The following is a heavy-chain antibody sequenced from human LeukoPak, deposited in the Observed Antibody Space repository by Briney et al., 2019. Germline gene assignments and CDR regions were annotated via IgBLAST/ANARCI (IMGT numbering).Heavy chain of an antibody. V-gene: IGHV3-48*01. CDR2: ISRTGTTI. J-gene: IGHJ4*02. D-gene: IGHD2-21*02. CDR3: AGDLGSGDHGLLV. Sequence: GGSLRLSGADSGFTFNSYTRNRVRQAPGKGKEFISYISRTGTTIYYADSVKGRFTISRDNAKNSLYLQMNSLRSEDTGLYFCAGDLGSGDHGLLVWGQGTLLTVSS. CDR1: GFTFNSYT.